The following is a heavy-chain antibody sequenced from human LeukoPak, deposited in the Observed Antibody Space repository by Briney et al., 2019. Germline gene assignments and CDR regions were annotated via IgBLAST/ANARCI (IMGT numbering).Heavy chain of an antibody. D-gene: IGHD1-26*01. V-gene: IGHV3-7*01. CDR3: AREASIVGDPFDY. CDR2: IKQDGSEK. Sequence: GGSLRLSCAASGFTFSSYWMSWVRQAPGEGLEWVANIKQDGSEKYYVDSVKGRFTISRDNAKNSLYLQMNSLRAEDTAVYYCAREASIVGDPFDYWGQGTLVTVSS. J-gene: IGHJ4*02. CDR1: GFTFSSYW.